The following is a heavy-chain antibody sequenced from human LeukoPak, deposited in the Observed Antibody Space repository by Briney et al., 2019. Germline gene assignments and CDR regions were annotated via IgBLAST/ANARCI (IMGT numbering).Heavy chain of an antibody. V-gene: IGHV1-69*02. CDR3: ARLDTAMSIDY. CDR2: IIPILGIA. D-gene: IGHD5-18*01. J-gene: IGHJ4*02. Sequence: WASVKVSCKASGCTFSSYTISWVRQAPGQGLEWMGRIIPILGIANYAHKFQGRVTITEDKSTSTAYMELSSLRSEDTAVYYFARLDTAMSIDYGGQGTRVTVSS. CDR1: GCTFSSYT.